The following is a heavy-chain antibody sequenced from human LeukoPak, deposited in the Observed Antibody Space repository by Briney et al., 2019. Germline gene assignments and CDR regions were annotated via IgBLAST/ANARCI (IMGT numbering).Heavy chain of an antibody. J-gene: IGHJ6*02. V-gene: IGHV4-59*12. CDR1: GGSISSYY. CDR2: IYYSGST. CDR3: ARDPGLLSHRYYYYGMDV. D-gene: IGHD5-18*01. Sequence: PSETLSLTCTVSGGSISSYYWSWIRQPPGKGLEWIGYIYYSGSTNYNPSLKSRVTISVDTSKNQFSLKLSSVTAADTAVYYCARDPGLLSHRYYYYGMDVWGQGTTVTVSS.